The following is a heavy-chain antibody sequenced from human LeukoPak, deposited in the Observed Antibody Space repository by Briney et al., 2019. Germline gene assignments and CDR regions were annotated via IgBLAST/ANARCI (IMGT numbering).Heavy chain of an antibody. D-gene: IGHD3-10*01. CDR1: GDTFSSYT. Sequence: SVKVSCKASGDTFSSYTISWVRHAPRQGREWMGRIIPILGIANYAQKCRGGVTIPADKSTSTAYRERSSRGSGGTAVYYCAIGDYYGLGSYGSWGEGTLVTVSS. V-gene: IGHV1-69*02. CDR3: AIGDYYGLGSYGS. CDR2: IIPILGIA. J-gene: IGHJ5*02.